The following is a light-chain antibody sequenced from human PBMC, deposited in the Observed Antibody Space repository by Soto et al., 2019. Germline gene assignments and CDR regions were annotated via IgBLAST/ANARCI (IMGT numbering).Light chain of an antibody. CDR1: QSISKY. V-gene: IGKV1-39*01. CDR3: QQCYSNMYT. CDR2: ATS. Sequence: DIQMTQSPSSLSASVGDRVTITCRASQSISKYLNWYQQKPGKAPELLISATSTLQSGAPSRFSGSGSVTDFTLTIISLHSEDFATYSCQQCYSNMYTFCHGTKL. J-gene: IGKJ2*01.